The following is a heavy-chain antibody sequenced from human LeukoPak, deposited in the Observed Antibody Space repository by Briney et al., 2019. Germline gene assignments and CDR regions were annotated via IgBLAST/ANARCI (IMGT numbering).Heavy chain of an antibody. CDR3: AREGLLVNGGFDI. D-gene: IGHD3/OR15-3a*01. Sequence: GGSLRLSCAASGFTFRNYFMSWVRQAPGKGLEWLSSISTSSSHIYYTDSVKGRFTISRDNAKNSLSLQMNNLTLDDTAVYYCAREGLLVNGGFDIWGQGAMISVSS. J-gene: IGHJ3*02. CDR1: GFTFRNYF. V-gene: IGHV3-21*01. CDR2: ISTSSSHI.